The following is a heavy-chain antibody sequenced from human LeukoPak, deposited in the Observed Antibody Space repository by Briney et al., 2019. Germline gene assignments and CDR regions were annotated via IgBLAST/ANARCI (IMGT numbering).Heavy chain of an antibody. V-gene: IGHV4-31*03. CDR3: ARAVARYYFDY. J-gene: IGHJ4*02. D-gene: IGHD2-15*01. Sequence: TSETLSLTCTVSGGSISSGGYYWSWIRQHPGKGLEWIGYIYYSGSTYYNPSLKSRVTISVDTSKNQFSLKLSSVTAADTAVYYCARAVARYYFDYWGQGTLVTVSS. CDR1: GGSISSGGYY. CDR2: IYYSGST.